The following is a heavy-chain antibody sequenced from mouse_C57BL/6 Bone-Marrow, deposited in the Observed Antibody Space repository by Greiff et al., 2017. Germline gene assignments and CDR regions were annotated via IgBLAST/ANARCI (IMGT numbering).Heavy chain of an antibody. CDR2: IDPSDSYT. Sequence: VQLQQPGPELVMPGASVKLSCKASGYTFTSYWMHWVKQRPGQGLEWIGEIDPSDSYTNYNQKFKGKSTLTVDKSSSTAYMQLSSLTSEDSAVYYCARESSGYAMDYWGQGTSVTVSS. D-gene: IGHD3-2*02. CDR1: GYTFTSYW. J-gene: IGHJ4*01. V-gene: IGHV1-69*01. CDR3: ARESSGYAMDY.